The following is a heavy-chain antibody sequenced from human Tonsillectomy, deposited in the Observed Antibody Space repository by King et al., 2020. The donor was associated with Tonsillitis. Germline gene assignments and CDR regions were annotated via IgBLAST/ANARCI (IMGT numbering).Heavy chain of an antibody. CDR1: GFTFDDYA. D-gene: IGHD4-23*01. Sequence: VQLVESGGGLVQPGRSLRLSCAASGFTFDDYAMHWVRQAPGKGLEWVSGITWNSGTIGYAESVKGRFTVSRDNAKNSLYLQMNSLSPEDTALYFCAKQVTVVTRVYYHSHGMDVWGQGTAVTVSS. J-gene: IGHJ6*02. CDR3: AKQVTVVTRVYYHSHGMDV. V-gene: IGHV3-9*01. CDR2: ITWNSGTI.